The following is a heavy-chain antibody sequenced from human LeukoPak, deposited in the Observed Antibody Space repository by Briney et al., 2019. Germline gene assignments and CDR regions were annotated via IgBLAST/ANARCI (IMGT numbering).Heavy chain of an antibody. CDR3: GRWGVSAGLDR. CDR2: IGPGSDT. V-gene: IGHV3-7*01. J-gene: IGHJ5*02. CDR1: GFMFSSFW. Sequence: GGSLRLSCAASGFMFSSFWMGWVRQAPVKGPEWVANIGPGSDTYYVESVRGRFTISRDNAQSSLYLQMDSLRGDDSAVYYCGRWGVSAGLDRWGQGTLVTVSS. D-gene: IGHD3-10*01.